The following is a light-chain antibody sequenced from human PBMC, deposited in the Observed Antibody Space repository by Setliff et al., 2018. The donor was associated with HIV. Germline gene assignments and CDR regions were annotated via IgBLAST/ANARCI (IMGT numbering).Light chain of an antibody. V-gene: IGLV1-40*01. CDR1: RSNIGAGFD. J-gene: IGLJ1*01. CDR2: RDN. Sequence: VTISCTGSRSNIGAGFDVHWFQRLPGTAPKVVIYRDNYRPSGVPDRISGSKSGTSASLAITGLQAEDEADYYCQSYDSSLRGYVFGTGTKVTVL. CDR3: QSYDSSLRGYV.